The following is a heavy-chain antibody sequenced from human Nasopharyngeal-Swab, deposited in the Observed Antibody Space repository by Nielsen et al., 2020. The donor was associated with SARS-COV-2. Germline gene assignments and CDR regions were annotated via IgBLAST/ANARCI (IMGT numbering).Heavy chain of an antibody. Sequence: ASVKVSCKASGYTFTSYDINWVRQAPGQGLEWTGWMNPNSGNTGYAQKFQGRVTMTRNTSISTAYMELSSLRSEDTAVYYRATYYYDSSGYLVVDYWGQGTLVTVSS. J-gene: IGHJ4*02. CDR1: GYTFTSYD. CDR2: MNPNSGNT. CDR3: ATYYYDSSGYLVVDY. V-gene: IGHV1-8*01. D-gene: IGHD3-22*01.